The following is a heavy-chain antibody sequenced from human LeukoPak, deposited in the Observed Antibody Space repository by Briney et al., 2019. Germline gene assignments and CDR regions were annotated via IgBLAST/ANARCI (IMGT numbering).Heavy chain of an antibody. Sequence: GGSLRLSCAASEFTFSSYSMNWVRQGPGKGLEWVSYITNSGNSKSYADSVKGRFTISRDNSKNTLYLQMNSLRAEDTAVYYCARALTPRYYDFWSGYYTVDDAFDIWGQGTMVTASS. CDR1: EFTFSSYS. D-gene: IGHD3-3*01. V-gene: IGHV3-48*01. J-gene: IGHJ3*02. CDR3: ARALTPRYYDFWSGYYTVDDAFDI. CDR2: ITNSGNSK.